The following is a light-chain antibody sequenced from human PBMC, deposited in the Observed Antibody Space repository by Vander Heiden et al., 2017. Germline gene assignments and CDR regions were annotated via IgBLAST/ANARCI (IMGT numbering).Light chain of an antibody. Sequence: IQLTQSSSSVSASVGDRVTITCRASQGISTWLAWYQQIPGKAPKLLIYSASSLQSGVPSSFSGSGSGTDFILTISTLQPEDFATYYCQQANSFPRTFGQGTKVEIK. CDR3: QQANSFPRT. V-gene: IGKV1-12*01. CDR2: SAS. CDR1: QGISTW. J-gene: IGKJ1*01.